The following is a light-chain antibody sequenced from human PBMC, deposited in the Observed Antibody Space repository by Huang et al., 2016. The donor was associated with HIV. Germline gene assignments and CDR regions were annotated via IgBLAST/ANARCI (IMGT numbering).Light chain of an antibody. CDR3: QQYYTSPT. Sequence: DIQMTQSPSSLSAFVGDTVTITCRASQGISNSVAWYQQKQGKAPKLLLYSTSRLESGVPSRFRGGGSGTDYTLTINSLQPDDFATYYCQQYYTSPTFGQGSKVEIK. CDR1: QGISNS. V-gene: IGKV1-NL1*01. CDR2: STS. J-gene: IGKJ1*01.